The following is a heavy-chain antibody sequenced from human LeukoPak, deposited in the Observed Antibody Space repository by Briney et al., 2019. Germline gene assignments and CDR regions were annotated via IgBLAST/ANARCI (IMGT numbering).Heavy chain of an antibody. J-gene: IGHJ4*02. V-gene: IGHV4-34*01. D-gene: IGHD3-16*02. CDR3: ARGPNVWGSYRYSF. Sequence: SETLSLTCAVYGGSFSGYYWSWIRQPPGKGLEWIGEINHSGSTNYNPSLKSRVTISVDTSKNRFSLKLSSVTAADTAVYYCARGPNVWGSYRYSFWGQGTLVTVSS. CDR1: GGSFSGYY. CDR2: INHSGST.